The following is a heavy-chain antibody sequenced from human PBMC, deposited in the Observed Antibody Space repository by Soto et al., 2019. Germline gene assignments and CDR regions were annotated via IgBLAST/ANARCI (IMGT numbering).Heavy chain of an antibody. CDR2: INPNSGGT. Sequence: ASVKVSCKASGYTFTGYYMHWVRQAPGQGLEWMGWINPNSGGTNYAQKFQGRVTMTRDTSISTAYMELSRLRSDDTAVYYCARVFPERDAFDIWGQGTMVTVSS. J-gene: IGHJ3*02. CDR3: ARVFPERDAFDI. V-gene: IGHV1-2*02. D-gene: IGHD6-25*01. CDR1: GYTFTGYY.